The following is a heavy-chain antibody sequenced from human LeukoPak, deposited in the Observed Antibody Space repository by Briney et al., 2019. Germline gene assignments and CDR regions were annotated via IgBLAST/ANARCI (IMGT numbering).Heavy chain of an antibody. V-gene: IGHV3-21*04. D-gene: IGHD1-26*01. CDR1: GFTFSSYS. Sequence: GGSLRLSCAASGFTFSSYSMNWVRQAPGKGLEWVSSISSSSSYIYYADSVKGRFTISRDNAKNTLYLQMNSLRAEDTAVYYCARGGSYLSAFDIWGQGTMVTVSS. CDR3: ARGGSYLSAFDI. CDR2: ISSSSSYI. J-gene: IGHJ3*02.